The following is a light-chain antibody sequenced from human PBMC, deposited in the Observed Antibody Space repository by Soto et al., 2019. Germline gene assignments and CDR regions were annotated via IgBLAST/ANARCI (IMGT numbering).Light chain of an antibody. CDR1: QDIKNS. CDR3: QKFDDFPPFT. J-gene: IGKJ3*01. V-gene: IGKV1-33*01. Sequence: DIQMTQSPSSLSASVGDRVTITCQASQDIKNSLNWYQQKPGKAPKLLIYGASNLETGVPSRFRGSRSGTDFTFTIISLQPEDIATDYCQKFDDFPPFTFGPGTRVDIK. CDR2: GAS.